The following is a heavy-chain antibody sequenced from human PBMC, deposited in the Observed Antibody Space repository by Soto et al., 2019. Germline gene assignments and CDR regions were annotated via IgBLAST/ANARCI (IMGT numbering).Heavy chain of an antibody. Sequence: GGSLRLSCAASGFTFSSYGMHWVRQAPGKGLEWVAVISYDGSNKYYADSVKGRFTISRDNSKNTLYLQMNSLRAEDTAVYYWAKDGGPVKVYYYYYYMDVWGKGTTVTVSS. CDR2: ISYDGSNK. D-gene: IGHD3-16*01. V-gene: IGHV3-30*18. CDR3: AKDGGPVKVYYYYYYMDV. J-gene: IGHJ6*03. CDR1: GFTFSSYG.